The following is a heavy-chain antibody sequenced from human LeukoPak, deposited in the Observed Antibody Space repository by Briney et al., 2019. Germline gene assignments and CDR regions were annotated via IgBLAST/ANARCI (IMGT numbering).Heavy chain of an antibody. J-gene: IGHJ4*02. Sequence: GSLRLSCSASGFTFSNHEMNWVRQAPGKGLEWVSYISGSGSTIYYADSVKGRFTISRDNAKNLLSLQMNSLRAEDTAVYYCATYVTMTLDYWGQGTLVTVSS. D-gene: IGHD3-10*02. CDR2: ISGSGSTI. CDR1: GFTFSNHE. V-gene: IGHV3-48*03. CDR3: ATYVTMTLDY.